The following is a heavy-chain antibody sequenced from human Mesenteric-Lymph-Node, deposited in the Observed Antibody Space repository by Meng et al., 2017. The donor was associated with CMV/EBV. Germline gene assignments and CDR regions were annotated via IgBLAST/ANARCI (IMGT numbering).Heavy chain of an antibody. CDR3: ARGVLWFGELLPIDY. J-gene: IGHJ4*02. V-gene: IGHV3-74*01. CDR2: INSDGSST. CDR1: GFTFSSYW. D-gene: IGHD3-10*01. Sequence: GFTFSSYWMHWVRQAPGKGLVWVSRINSDGSSTSYADSVKGRFTISRDNAKNTLYLQMNSLRAEDTAVYYCARGVLWFGELLPIDYWGQGTLVTVSS.